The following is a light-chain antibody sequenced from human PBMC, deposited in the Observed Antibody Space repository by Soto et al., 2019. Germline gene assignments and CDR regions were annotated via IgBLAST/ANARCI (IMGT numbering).Light chain of an antibody. J-gene: IGKJ1*01. CDR1: QSVSSN. V-gene: IGKV3-15*01. CDR3: QQYNNWLGT. Sequence: EIVLTQLPGILSLSPGERATLSCRASQSVSSNLAWYQQKPGQAPRLLIYGASTRATGIPARFSGSGSGTEFTLTISSLQSEDFAVYYCQQYNNWLGTFGQGTKVDI. CDR2: GAS.